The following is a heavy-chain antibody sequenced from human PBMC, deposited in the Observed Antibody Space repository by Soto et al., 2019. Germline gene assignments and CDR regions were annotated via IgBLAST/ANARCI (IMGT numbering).Heavy chain of an antibody. CDR3: TRDLVGYDAFDV. CDR2: INCDSGGT. V-gene: IGHV1-2*02. D-gene: IGHD5-12*01. J-gene: IGHJ3*01. Sequence: QVHLVKSGAEVKKPGTSVKVSCKTSGYTFSDYYIHWVRQAPGQGLEWMGRINCDSGGTTYSQKFQGRVTMTRDTSITTVYMDLSRLTSNDTAVYYCTRDLVGYDAFDVWGRGTLVAVSP. CDR1: GYTFSDYY.